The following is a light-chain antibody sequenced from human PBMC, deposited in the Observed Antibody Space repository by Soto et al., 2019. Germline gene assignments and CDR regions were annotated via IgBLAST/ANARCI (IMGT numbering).Light chain of an antibody. J-gene: IGKJ3*01. V-gene: IGKV3-11*01. CDR2: DAS. CDR1: QSVSSY. CDR3: QHRSNWPS. Sequence: EIVLTQSPATLSLSPGERATLSCRASQSVSSYLAWYQHKPGQAPRLLIYDASNRANGIPASFSGSGSGTDFPLPISSLEPEDFAVYYCQHRSNWPSFGPGTKVDIK.